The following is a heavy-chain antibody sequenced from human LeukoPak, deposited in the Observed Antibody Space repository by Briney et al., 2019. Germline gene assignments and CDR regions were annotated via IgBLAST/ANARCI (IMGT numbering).Heavy chain of an antibody. Sequence: GASVKVSCKASGGTFSSYAISWVRQAPGQGLEWMGGIIPIFGTANYAQKFQGRVTITADESTSTAYMELSSLRSEDTAVYYCAREDDSSGYYYRPHAFDIWGKGTMVTVSS. V-gene: IGHV1-69*13. D-gene: IGHD3-22*01. CDR1: GGTFSSYA. CDR2: IIPIFGTA. J-gene: IGHJ3*02. CDR3: AREDDSSGYYYRPHAFDI.